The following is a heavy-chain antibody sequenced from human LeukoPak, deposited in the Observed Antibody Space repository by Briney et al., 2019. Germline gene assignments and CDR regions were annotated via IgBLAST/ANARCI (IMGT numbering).Heavy chain of an antibody. D-gene: IGHD1/OR15-1a*01. CDR3: ARLTKSSYFDY. J-gene: IGHJ4*02. Sequence: GGSLRLSCSASGFTVSSNYMSWVRQAPGKGLEWVSVIYSGGSTYYADSVKGRFTISRDNSKNTLYLQMNSLRAEDTAVYYCARLTKSSYFDYWGQGTLVTVSS. CDR1: GFTVSSNY. V-gene: IGHV3-53*01. CDR2: IYSGGST.